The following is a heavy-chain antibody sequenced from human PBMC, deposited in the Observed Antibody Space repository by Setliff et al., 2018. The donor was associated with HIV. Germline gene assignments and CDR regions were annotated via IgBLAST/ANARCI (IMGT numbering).Heavy chain of an antibody. Sequence: PSETLSLTCTVSGGSISSSSYYWGWIRQPPGKGLEWIGSIYYSGSTYYNPSLKSRVTISVDTSKNQFSLKLSSVTAADTAVYHCARSRESSGYYRDYYYYYIDLWGKGTTVTVSS. D-gene: IGHD6-19*01. CDR1: GGSISSSSYY. V-gene: IGHV4-39*01. CDR3: ARSRESSGYYRDYYYYYIDL. J-gene: IGHJ6*03. CDR2: IYYSGST.